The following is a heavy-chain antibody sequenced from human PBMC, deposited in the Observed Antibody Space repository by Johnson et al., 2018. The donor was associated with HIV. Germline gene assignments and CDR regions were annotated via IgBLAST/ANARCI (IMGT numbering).Heavy chain of an antibody. CDR1: GFTFSSYG. D-gene: IGHD6-6*01. Sequence: VQLVESGGGSVQPGGSLRLSCAASGFTFSSYGMSWVRQAPGKGLEYASVISASGATTYYADSVKGRFTISRDNSKNKLYLQMKSLRAADTAVYYCAKYTSSSRRGGSDIWRQGTMVTVSS. CDR3: AKYTSSSRRGGSDI. V-gene: IGHV3-23*04. CDR2: ISASGATT. J-gene: IGHJ3*02.